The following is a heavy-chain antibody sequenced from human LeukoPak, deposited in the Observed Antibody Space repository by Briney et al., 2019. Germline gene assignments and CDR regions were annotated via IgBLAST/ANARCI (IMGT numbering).Heavy chain of an antibody. V-gene: IGHV4-39*07. CDR3: ARRRGYSNYGVHNKYYFDY. J-gene: IGHJ4*02. CDR1: GGSISSSSYY. Sequence: PSETLSLTCTVSGGSISSSSYYWGWIRQPPGKGLEWIGSIYYSGSTYYNPSLKSRVTISVDTSKNQFSLKLSSVTAADTAVYYCARRRGYSNYGVHNKYYFDYWGQGTLVTVSS. D-gene: IGHD4-11*01. CDR2: IYYSGST.